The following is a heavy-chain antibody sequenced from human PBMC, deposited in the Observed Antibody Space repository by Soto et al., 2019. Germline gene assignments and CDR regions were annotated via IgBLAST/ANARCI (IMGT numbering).Heavy chain of an antibody. CDR3: ARVVPGAEAWFGP. Sequence: QVQLVQSGGEVKRPGASVKVSCKTSGYTFSNYGITWVRQAPGQPLEWLGWISLYSDGTNYAQKFQGRVSMTTDTSPTTAYMELRSRRADDTAVYYFARVVPGAEAWFGPWGQGTLVTVSS. D-gene: IGHD2-2*01. J-gene: IGHJ5*02. V-gene: IGHV1-18*01. CDR1: GYTFSNYG. CDR2: ISLYSDGT.